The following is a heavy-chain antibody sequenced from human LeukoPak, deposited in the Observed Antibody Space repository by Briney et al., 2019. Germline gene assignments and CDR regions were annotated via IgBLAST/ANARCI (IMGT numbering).Heavy chain of an antibody. J-gene: IGHJ5*02. CDR1: GFTFSSYE. Sequence: PGGSLRLSCAASGFTFSSYEMNWVRQAPGKGLEWVSYISSSGSTIYYADSVKGRFTISRDNAKNSLYLQMNSLRAEDTAVYYCAREGYYESSNWLDPWGQGTLVTVSS. V-gene: IGHV3-48*03. CDR2: ISSSGSTI. CDR3: AREGYYESSNWLDP. D-gene: IGHD3-3*01.